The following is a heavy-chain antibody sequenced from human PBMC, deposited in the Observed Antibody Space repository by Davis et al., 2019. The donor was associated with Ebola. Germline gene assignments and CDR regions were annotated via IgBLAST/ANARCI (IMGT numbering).Heavy chain of an antibody. CDR3: ARQTYDTVDYYYYGMDV. CDR2: TYHSGST. D-gene: IGHD1-1*01. CDR1: GGSLKSYY. Sequence: GSLRLSCTVSGGSLKSYYWSWIRQPPGKGLEWIGHTYHSGSTNYNPALENRVSISVDASKNQISLEVPSVTAADTAVYYCARQTYDTVDYYYYGMDVWGHGTTVTVSS. J-gene: IGHJ6*02. V-gene: IGHV4-59*08.